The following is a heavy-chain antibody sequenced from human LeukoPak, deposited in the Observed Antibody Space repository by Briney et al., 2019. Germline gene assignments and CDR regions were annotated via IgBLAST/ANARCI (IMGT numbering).Heavy chain of an antibody. J-gene: IGHJ4*02. Sequence: ASVKVSCKASGYTFTSYYMHWVRQAPGQGLEWMGIINPSGGSTSYAQKFQGRVTMTRDTSTSTVYMELSSLRSEDTAVYYCARGGGRDCSSTSCYSAAIDYWGQGTLVTVSS. V-gene: IGHV1-46*01. CDR3: ARGGGRDCSSTSCYSAAIDY. CDR2: INPSGGST. CDR1: GYTFTSYY. D-gene: IGHD2-2*01.